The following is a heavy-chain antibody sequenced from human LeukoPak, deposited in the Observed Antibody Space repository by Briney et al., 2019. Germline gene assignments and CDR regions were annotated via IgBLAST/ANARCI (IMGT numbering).Heavy chain of an antibody. V-gene: IGHV4-34*01. CDR2: INHSGST. CDR3: ARDYIGSSPAN. D-gene: IGHD6-6*01. CDR1: GGSFSGYY. Sequence: SETLSLTCAVYGGSFSGYYWSWIRQPPGKGLEWIGGINHSGSTNYNPSLKSRVTTSVDMSKNQLSLKLSSVTAADTAVYYCARDYIGSSPANWGQGTLVTVSS. J-gene: IGHJ4*02.